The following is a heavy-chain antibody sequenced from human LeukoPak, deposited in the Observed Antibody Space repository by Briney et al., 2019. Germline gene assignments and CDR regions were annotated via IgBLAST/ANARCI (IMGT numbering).Heavy chain of an antibody. D-gene: IGHD6-13*01. CDR1: GDSISSGGYS. CDR2: NYSGST. Sequence: SEALSLTCAVSGDSISSGGYSWNWIRQPPGKGLEWIGYNYSGSTYYNPPLKSRVTISVDTSKNQFSLKLSSVTAADTAVYYCARPGDSTPRSNWFDPWGQGTLVTVSS. CDR3: ARPGDSTPRSNWFDP. V-gene: IGHV4-30-4*07. J-gene: IGHJ5*02.